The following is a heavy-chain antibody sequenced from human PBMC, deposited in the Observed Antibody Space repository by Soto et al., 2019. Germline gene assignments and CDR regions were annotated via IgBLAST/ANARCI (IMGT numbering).Heavy chain of an antibody. CDR2: IYPGDSDT. CDR1: GYSFTSYW. V-gene: IGHV5-51*01. J-gene: IGHJ4*02. CDR3: ARHRPCGGDCYSFDY. D-gene: IGHD2-21*02. Sequence: GESLKISCKGSGYSFTSYWIGWVRQMPGEGLEWMGIIYPGDSDTRYSPSFQGQVTISADKSISTAYLQWSSLKASDTAMYYCARHRPCGGDCYSFDYWGQGTLVTVSS.